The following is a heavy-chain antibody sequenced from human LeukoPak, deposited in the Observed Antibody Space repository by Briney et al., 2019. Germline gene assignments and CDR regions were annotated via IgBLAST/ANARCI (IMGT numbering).Heavy chain of an antibody. CDR3: ARDRRFCTNGVCYQYYFDY. J-gene: IGHJ4*02. V-gene: IGHV1-69*13. Sequence: SVKVSCKASGGTFSSYAISWVRQAPGQGLEWMGGIIPIFGTANYAQKFQCRVTITADESTSTAYMELSSLRSEDTAVYYCARDRRFCTNGVCYQYYFDYWGQGTLVTVSS. CDR2: IIPIFGTA. D-gene: IGHD2-8*01. CDR1: GGTFSSYA.